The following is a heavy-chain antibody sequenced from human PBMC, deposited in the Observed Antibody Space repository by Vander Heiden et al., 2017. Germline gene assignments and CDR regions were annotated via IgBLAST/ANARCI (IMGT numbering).Heavy chain of an antibody. Sequence: QVQLVESGGGVVQPGRSLRLPCATSGFTFSSYAMHWGRQAPGKGLEWVAVISYDGSNKYYADSVKGRFTISRDNSKNTLYLQMNSLRAEDTAVYYCAREEWAGFDYWGQGTLVTVSS. J-gene: IGHJ4*02. D-gene: IGHD3-3*01. CDR1: GFTFSSYA. CDR3: AREEWAGFDY. CDR2: ISYDGSNK. V-gene: IGHV3-30-3*01.